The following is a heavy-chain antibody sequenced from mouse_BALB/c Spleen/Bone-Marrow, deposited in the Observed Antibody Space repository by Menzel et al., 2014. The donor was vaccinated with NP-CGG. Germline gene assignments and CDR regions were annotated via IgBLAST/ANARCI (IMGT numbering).Heavy chain of an antibody. CDR2: ILPGSGST. CDR1: GYTFSSYW. V-gene: IGHV1-9*01. Sequence: QVQLQQPGAELMKPGASVKISCKTTGYTFSSYWIEWVKQRPGHGLEWIGEILPGSGSTNYNEKFRGKATFTADTSSNTAYMQLSSLTSEDSAVYYCARYYRYDYWGQGTTLTVSS. CDR3: ARYYRYDY. J-gene: IGHJ2*01. D-gene: IGHD2-14*01.